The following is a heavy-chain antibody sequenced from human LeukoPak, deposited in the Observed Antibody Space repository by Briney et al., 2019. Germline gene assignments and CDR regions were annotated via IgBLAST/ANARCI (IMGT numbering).Heavy chain of an antibody. CDR2: IIPIFGTA. V-gene: IGHV1-69*06. CDR1: GGTFSSYA. D-gene: IGHD3-9*01. CDR3: ARADWLTAGFYYYMDV. Sequence: SVEVSCKASGGTFSSYAISWVRQAPGQGLEWMGGIIPIFGTANYAQKFQGRVTITADKSTSTAYMELSSLRSEDTAVYYCARADWLTAGFYYYMDVWGKGTTVTVSS. J-gene: IGHJ6*03.